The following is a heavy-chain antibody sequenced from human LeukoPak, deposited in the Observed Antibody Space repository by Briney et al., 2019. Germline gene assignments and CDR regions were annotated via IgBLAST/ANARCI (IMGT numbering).Heavy chain of an antibody. Sequence: NPGGSLRLSCAASGFTFSSYTMNWVRQAPGRGLEWVSSISSSSSYIYYADSLRGRFTTSRDNAKNSLYLQMNSLRAEDTAVYYCAGEVNWGTRDYWGQGTLVTVSS. J-gene: IGHJ4*02. D-gene: IGHD7-27*01. CDR2: ISSSSSYI. CDR1: GFTFSSYT. CDR3: AGEVNWGTRDY. V-gene: IGHV3-21*01.